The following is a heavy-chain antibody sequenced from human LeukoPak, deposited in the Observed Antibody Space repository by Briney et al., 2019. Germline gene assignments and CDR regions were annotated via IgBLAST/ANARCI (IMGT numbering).Heavy chain of an antibody. CDR3: ARDLPTGSDYFDY. D-gene: IGHD6-6*01. CDR1: GFTFSSYG. J-gene: IGHJ4*02. CDR2: ISYDGSNK. Sequence: GGSLRLSCAASGFTFSSYGMHWVRQAPGKGLEWVAVISYDGSNKYYADSVKGRFTISRDNSKNTLYLQMNSLRDEDTAVYYCARDLPTGSDYFDYWGQGTLVTVSS. V-gene: IGHV3-30*03.